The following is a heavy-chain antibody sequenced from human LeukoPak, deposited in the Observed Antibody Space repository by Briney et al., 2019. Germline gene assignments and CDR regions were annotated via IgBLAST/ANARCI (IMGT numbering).Heavy chain of an antibody. CDR2: IRSKAYGGTT. CDR1: GFTFGDYA. CDR3: TRTEYSGYDSDY. V-gene: IGHV3-49*04. Sequence: GGSLRLSCTASGFTFGDYAMSWVRQAPGKGLEWAGFIRSKAYGGTTEYAASVKGRFTISRDDSKSIAYLQMNSLKTEDTAVYYCTRTEYSGYDSDYWGQGTLVTVSS. D-gene: IGHD5-12*01. J-gene: IGHJ4*02.